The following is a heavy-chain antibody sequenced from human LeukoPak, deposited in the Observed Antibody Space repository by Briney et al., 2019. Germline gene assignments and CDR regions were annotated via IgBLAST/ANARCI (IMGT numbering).Heavy chain of an antibody. D-gene: IGHD5-24*01. CDR3: ARTPRDGYNSPYFDC. Sequence: PSETLSLTCTVSGGSINSNNYYWGWIRQPPGKGLEWIGSIYSSGSAYYNPSLKSRVIISVDTSKNQFSLKLNSVTAADTAVYYCARTPRDGYNSPYFDCWGQGILVTVSS. CDR1: GGSINSNNYY. J-gene: IGHJ4*02. V-gene: IGHV4-39*01. CDR2: IYSSGSA.